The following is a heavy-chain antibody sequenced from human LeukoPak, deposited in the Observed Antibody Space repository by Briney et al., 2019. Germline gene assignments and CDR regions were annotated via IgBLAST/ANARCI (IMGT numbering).Heavy chain of an antibody. CDR2: ISGSGDNT. V-gene: IGHV3-23*01. J-gene: IGHJ4*02. CDR3: AKGSYYDSSGSFYFDY. D-gene: IGHD3-22*01. CDR1: GFTFSSYA. Sequence: GGSLRLSCAASGFTFSSYAMSWVRQAPGKGLEWVSGISGSGDNTYYADSEKGRFTISRDNSKNTLYVQVNSLGTEDTAAYYCAKGSYYDSSGSFYFDYWGQGTLVTISS.